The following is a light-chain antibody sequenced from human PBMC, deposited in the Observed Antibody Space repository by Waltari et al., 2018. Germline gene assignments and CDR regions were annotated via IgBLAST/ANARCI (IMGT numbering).Light chain of an antibody. V-gene: IGLV2-14*01. Sequence: QSALTQPASVSGSPGQSVTIFCAGTSNDVGGYNSVSWYQEHPGQAPRVIIYVVSDRPSGVSDRFSGSKSGNMASLTISGLQAEDEADYYCSSQSSNDVVLFGGGTKLTVL. J-gene: IGLJ2*01. CDR3: SSQSSNDVVL. CDR1: SNDVGGYNS. CDR2: VVS.